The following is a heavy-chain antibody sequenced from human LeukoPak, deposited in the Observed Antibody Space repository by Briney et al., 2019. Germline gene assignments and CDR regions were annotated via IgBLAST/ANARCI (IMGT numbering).Heavy chain of an antibody. D-gene: IGHD3-10*01. CDR3: ARSHGSGNYYPLDY. CDR1: GFPFSSHG. CDR2: ITWNSGTI. Sequence: PGGSLRLSCAGSGFPFSSHGMNWVRQAPGKGLDWVSGITWNSGTIDYADSVKGRFTISRDNAKNSLYLHMNSLRVEDTALYYCARSHGSGNYYPLDYWGQGTLVTVSS. V-gene: IGHV3-9*01. J-gene: IGHJ4*02.